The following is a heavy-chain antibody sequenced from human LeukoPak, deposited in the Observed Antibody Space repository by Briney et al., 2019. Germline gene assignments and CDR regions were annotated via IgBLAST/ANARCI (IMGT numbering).Heavy chain of an antibody. J-gene: IGHJ3*02. CDR1: GFTFSSYG. CDR3: AKFSAADAFDI. D-gene: IGHD2/OR15-2a*01. CDR2: ISYDGSNK. V-gene: IGHV3-30*18. Sequence: GGSLRLSCAASGFTFSSYGMHWVRQAPGKGLEWVAVISYDGSNKYYADSVKGRFTISRDNSKNTLYLQMNSLRAEDTAVYYCAKFSAADAFDIWGQGTMVTVSP.